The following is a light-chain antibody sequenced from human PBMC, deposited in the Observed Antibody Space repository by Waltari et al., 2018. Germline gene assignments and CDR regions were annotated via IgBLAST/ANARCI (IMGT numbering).Light chain of an antibody. CDR3: QQSYSAPLYT. J-gene: IGKJ2*01. Sequence: DIQMTQTPSSLSASVGDRGTITCRASETINTYLNWYQQKPGKVPKLRIYAASSLQSGVPSRFSGSGSGTDFTLTISSLQPEDFATYYCQQSYSAPLYTFGQGTKLEIK. CDR1: ETINTY. CDR2: AAS. V-gene: IGKV1-39*01.